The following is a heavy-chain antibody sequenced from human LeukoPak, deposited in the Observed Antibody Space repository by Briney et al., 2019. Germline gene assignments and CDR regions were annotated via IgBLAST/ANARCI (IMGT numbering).Heavy chain of an antibody. D-gene: IGHD6-19*01. CDR1: AGSISSSSYY. J-gene: IGHJ4*02. CDR2: IYYSGST. V-gene: IGHV4-39*01. CDR3: ARHWGSSGWGGY. Sequence: PSETLSLTCTVSAGSISSSSYYWGWIRQPPGKGLEWLGSIYYSGSTYYNPSLKSRVTISVDTSKNQFSLKLSSVTAADTAVYYCARHWGSSGWGGYWGQGTLVTVSS.